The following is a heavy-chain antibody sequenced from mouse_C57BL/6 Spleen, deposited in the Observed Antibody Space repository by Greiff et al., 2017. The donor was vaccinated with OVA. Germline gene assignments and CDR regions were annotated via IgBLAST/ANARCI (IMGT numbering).Heavy chain of an antibody. CDR2: IDPSDSYT. D-gene: IGHD4-1*01. CDR3: ARWERYFDY. Sequence: QVQLQQPGAELVKPGASVKLSCKASGYTFTSYWMQWVKQRPGQGLEWIGEIDPSDSYTNYNQKFKGKATLTVDTSSSTAYMQLSSLTSEDAAVYYCARWERYFDYWGQGTTLTVSS. V-gene: IGHV1-50*01. CDR1: GYTFTSYW. J-gene: IGHJ2*01.